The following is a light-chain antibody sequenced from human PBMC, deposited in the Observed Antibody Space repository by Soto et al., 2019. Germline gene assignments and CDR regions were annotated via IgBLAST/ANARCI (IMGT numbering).Light chain of an antibody. CDR3: CSYAGSSTFV. Sequence: QSALTQPASVSGSPGQSITISCTGTSSDVGTYNLVSWYRHHPGKAPKLMIYEVSKRPSGVSNRFSGSKSGNTASLTISGLQAEDESDYYCCSYAGSSTFVFGGGTKLTVL. CDR2: EVS. CDR1: SSDVGTYNL. J-gene: IGLJ2*01. V-gene: IGLV2-23*02.